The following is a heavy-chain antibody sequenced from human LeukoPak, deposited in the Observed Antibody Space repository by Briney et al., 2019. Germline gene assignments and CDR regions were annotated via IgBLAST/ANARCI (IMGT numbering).Heavy chain of an antibody. CDR3: AREVADRSPFDY. J-gene: IGHJ4*02. Sequence: PGGSLRPSCAASGSTFSDYYMSWIRQAPGKGLEWVSYISSSGSTIYYADSVKGRFTISRDNAKNSLYLQMNSLRAEDTAVYYCAREVADRSPFDYWGQGTLVTVSS. V-gene: IGHV3-11*01. D-gene: IGHD2-15*01. CDR1: GSTFSDYY. CDR2: ISSSGSTI.